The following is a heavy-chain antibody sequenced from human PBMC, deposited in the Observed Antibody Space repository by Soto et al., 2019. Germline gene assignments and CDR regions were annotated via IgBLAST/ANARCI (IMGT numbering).Heavy chain of an antibody. CDR1: GYTFTSYD. Sequence: ASVNVSCKASGYTFTSYDINWVRQATGQGLEWMGWMNPNSGNTGYAQNFQGRVTMTRDTSISTAYMDLSSLISDDTAVYYCARGDYYGSGSYFPDAFDIWGQGTMVT. V-gene: IGHV1-8*01. CDR3: ARGDYYGSGSYFPDAFDI. CDR2: MNPNSGNT. D-gene: IGHD3-10*01. J-gene: IGHJ3*02.